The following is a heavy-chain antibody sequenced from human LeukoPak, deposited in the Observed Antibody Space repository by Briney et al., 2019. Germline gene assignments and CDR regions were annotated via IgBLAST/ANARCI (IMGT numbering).Heavy chain of an antibody. CDR3: ARCFSEKLLWFGELPDY. CDR1: GFTFSSYA. D-gene: IGHD3-10*01. V-gene: IGHV3-30*04. CDR2: ISYDGSNK. Sequence: GGSLRLSCAASGFTFSSYAMHWVRQAPGKGLEWVAVISYDGSNKYYADSVKGRFTISRDNSKNTLYLQMNSLRAEDTAVYYCARCFSEKLLWFGELPDYWGQGTLVTVSS. J-gene: IGHJ4*02.